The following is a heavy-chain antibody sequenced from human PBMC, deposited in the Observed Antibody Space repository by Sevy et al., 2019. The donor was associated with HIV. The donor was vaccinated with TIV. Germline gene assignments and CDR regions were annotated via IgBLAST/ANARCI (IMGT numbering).Heavy chain of an antibody. V-gene: IGHV4-34*01. CDR3: ARGPKPLRSDYGDYRGVGYYFDS. J-gene: IGHJ4*02. CDR2: IDHSGRS. CDR1: GESFSNYY. Sequence: SETLSLTCAVYGESFSNYYWSWIRLSPGKGLESIGEIDHSGRSDYNPSLKSRVTMLVDTSKNQFSLKLTDVTAADTAVYYCARGPKPLRSDYGDYRGVGYYFDSWGQGTLVTVSS. D-gene: IGHD4-17*01.